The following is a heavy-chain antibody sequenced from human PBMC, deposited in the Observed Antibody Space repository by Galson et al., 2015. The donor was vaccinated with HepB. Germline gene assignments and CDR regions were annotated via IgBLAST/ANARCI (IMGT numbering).Heavy chain of an antibody. V-gene: IGHV3-30*02. Sequence: SLRLSCAASGFAFSRNGMHWVRQAPGKGLEWVGCIWYDGSNQHYGDSVKGRFTISRDNSKNTLFLQMNSLRADDTAIYFCAKVFPEKTDGWYRQALYYFDSWGQGTRVTVSS. J-gene: IGHJ4*02. CDR1: GFAFSRNG. D-gene: IGHD6-19*01. CDR3: AKVFPEKTDGWYRQALYYFDS. CDR2: IWYDGSNQ.